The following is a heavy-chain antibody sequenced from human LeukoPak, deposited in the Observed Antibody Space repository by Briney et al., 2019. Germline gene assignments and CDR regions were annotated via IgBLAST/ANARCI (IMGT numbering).Heavy chain of an antibody. CDR1: GFDFSSQW. CDR3: ARIGVDAFDI. CDR2: VNQGATQK. J-gene: IGHJ3*02. V-gene: IGHV3-7*01. Sequence: RGSLRLSCAASGFDFSSQWMSWVRQAPGKGLEWVAIVNQGATQKYYVDSVKGRFTISRDNAENSLYLQMNSLRAEDTAVYYCARIGVDAFDIWGQGTMVTVSS.